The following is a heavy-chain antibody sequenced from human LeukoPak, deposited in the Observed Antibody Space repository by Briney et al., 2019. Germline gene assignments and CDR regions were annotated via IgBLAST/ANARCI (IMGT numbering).Heavy chain of an antibody. CDR3: ARENCSSSRFSAGYYYYGMDV. CDR1: GGTFSSYA. D-gene: IGHD2-2*01. CDR2: VTAYRGRT. Sequence: ASVKVSCKASGGTFSSYAISWVRQAPGQGLEWVGWVTAYRGRTDYAQKLQGRVTMTTDTSTNTYYMEVRSLRSDDTAVYYCARENCSSSRFSAGYYYYGMDVWGQGTTVTVSS. J-gene: IGHJ6*02. V-gene: IGHV1-18*01.